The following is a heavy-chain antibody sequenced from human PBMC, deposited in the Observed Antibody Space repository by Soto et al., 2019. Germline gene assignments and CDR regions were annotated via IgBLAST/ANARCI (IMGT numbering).Heavy chain of an antibody. V-gene: IGHV4-39*01. J-gene: IGHJ6*02. CDR2: IYYSGST. CDR3: ARLRSYILDV. D-gene: IGHD3-3*02. CDR1: GGSISSSSYY. Sequence: SETLSLSCTVSGGSISSSSYYWGWIRQPPGKGLEWIGSIYYSGSTYYNPSLKSRVTISVDTSKNQFSLKLSSVTAADTAVYYCARLRSYILDVWGQGTTVTVSS.